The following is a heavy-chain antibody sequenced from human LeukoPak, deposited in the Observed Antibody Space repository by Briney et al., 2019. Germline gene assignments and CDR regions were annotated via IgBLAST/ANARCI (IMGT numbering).Heavy chain of an antibody. J-gene: IGHJ3*01. CDR1: GYTFTGYY. CDR2: INPNSGGT. Sequence: ASVKVSCKTSGYTFTGYYMFWVRQAPGQGLEWMAWINPNSGGTNYAQRFQGRVTLTRDTSIATAYMELSSLKSDDTAVYFCARDLYSSATDLYSSAWTGAFDVWGQETMVTVSS. CDR3: ARDLYSSATDLYSSAWTGAFDV. D-gene: IGHD6-19*01. V-gene: IGHV1-2*02.